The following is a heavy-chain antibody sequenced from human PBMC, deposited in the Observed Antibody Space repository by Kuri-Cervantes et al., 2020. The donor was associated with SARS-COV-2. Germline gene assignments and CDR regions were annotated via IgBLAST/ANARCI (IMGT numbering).Heavy chain of an antibody. CDR3: ARRINYWWFDP. D-gene: IGHD4-11*01. CDR1: GGSISSGGYS. V-gene: IGHV4-30-2*01. J-gene: IGHJ5*02. CDR2: IYHSGST. Sequence: SETLSLTCAVSGGSISSGGYSWSWIRQPPGKGLEWIGYIYHSGSTYYNPSLKSRVTISVDRSKTQFSLKLSSVTAADTAVYYCARRINYWWFDPWGQGTLVTVSS.